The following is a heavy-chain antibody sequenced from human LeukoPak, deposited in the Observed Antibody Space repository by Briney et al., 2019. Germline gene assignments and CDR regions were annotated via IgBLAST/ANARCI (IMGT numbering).Heavy chain of an antibody. CDR1: GGFISGSNYY. CDR3: ARQRLERGYYYYYMDV. D-gene: IGHD1-1*01. Sequence: SETLSLTCTFSGGFISGSNYYWAWIRQAPGKGLEWIGSIYYSGSTYYDPSLKSRVTISVDTSKNQFSLKLSSVTAADTGVYYCARQRLERGYYYYYMDVWGKGTTVTISS. CDR2: IYYSGST. J-gene: IGHJ6*03. V-gene: IGHV4-39*01.